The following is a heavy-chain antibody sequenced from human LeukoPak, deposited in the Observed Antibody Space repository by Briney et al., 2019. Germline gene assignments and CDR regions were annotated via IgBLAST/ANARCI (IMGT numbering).Heavy chain of an antibody. CDR1: GGFFSSYV. J-gene: IGHJ4*02. Sequence: ASVKVSCKASGGFFSSYVISWVRQAPGQGLEWMGEIIPVFGTANYAQKFQDRVTITADESTSTAYMELSSVRSEDTAVYYCARVSRITIVRGIITFDYWGQGTLVTVSS. D-gene: IGHD3-10*01. CDR2: IIPVFGTA. V-gene: IGHV1-69*01. CDR3: ARVSRITIVRGIITFDY.